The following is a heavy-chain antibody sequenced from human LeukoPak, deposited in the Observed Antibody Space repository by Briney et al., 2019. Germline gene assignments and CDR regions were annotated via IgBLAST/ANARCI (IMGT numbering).Heavy chain of an antibody. D-gene: IGHD1-7*01. CDR3: ARAPLFGTTYFYDY. Sequence: GGSLRLSCAASGFSFSSNWMHWVRQAPGKGLVWVSRVNSDGSGTSYADSVKGRFTISRDNAKNTLYLQMNSLRAEDTAVYYCARAPLFGTTYFYDYWGQGTLVTVSS. CDR1: GFSFSSNW. V-gene: IGHV3-74*01. CDR2: VNSDGSGT. J-gene: IGHJ4*02.